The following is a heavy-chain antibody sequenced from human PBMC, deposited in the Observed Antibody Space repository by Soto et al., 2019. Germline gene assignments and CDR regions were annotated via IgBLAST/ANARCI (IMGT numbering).Heavy chain of an antibody. D-gene: IGHD5-12*01. CDR1: GYTLTELS. CDR2: FDPEDGET. Sequence: ASVKVSCKVSGYTLTELSMHWVRQAPGKGLEWMGGFDPEDGETIYAQRFQGRVTMTEDTSTDTAYMELSSLRSEDTAVYYCATNGWFGGYDYHGYWGQGTLVTVSS. CDR3: ATNGWFGGYDYHGY. V-gene: IGHV1-24*01. J-gene: IGHJ4*02.